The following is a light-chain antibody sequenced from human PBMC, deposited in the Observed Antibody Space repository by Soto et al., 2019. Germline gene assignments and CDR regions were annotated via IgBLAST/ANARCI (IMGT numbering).Light chain of an antibody. CDR2: DVN. V-gene: IGLV2-11*01. Sequence: QSALTQPRSVSGSPGQSVTISCTGTSSDVGGYNYVSWYQHHPGKAPKLMIYDVNKRPSGVPDRSSGSNSGNTASLTISGLQAEDQADFYCSSYACSYRFVVFVGGTKLTVL. J-gene: IGLJ2*01. CDR1: SSDVGGYNY. CDR3: SSYACSYRFVV.